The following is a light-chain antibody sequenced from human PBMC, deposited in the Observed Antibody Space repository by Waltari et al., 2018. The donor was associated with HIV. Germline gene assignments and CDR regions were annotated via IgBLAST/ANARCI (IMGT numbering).Light chain of an antibody. CDR1: SSDVCAYNY. CDR3: SSFTGSNTYV. J-gene: IGLJ1*01. Sequence: QSALTPPASVSGSLGQSITISCTGTSSDVCAYNYVSWYQQRPGKVPKLLIYEVNSRPSGIDNRFSGSKSGNTASLTISGLQVEDEADYYCSSFTGSNTYVFGSGTKVTVL. CDR2: EVN. V-gene: IGLV2-14*01.